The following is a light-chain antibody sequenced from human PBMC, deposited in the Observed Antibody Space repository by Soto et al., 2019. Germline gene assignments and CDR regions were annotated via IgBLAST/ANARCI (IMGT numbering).Light chain of an antibody. CDR1: SSDVGGYNY. V-gene: IGLV2-11*01. Sequence: QSVLTQPRSVSGSPGQSVTISCTGTSSDVGGYNYVSWYQQYPGKAPKLMIYDVTKRPSGVPDRFSGSKSGNTASLTISGLQAEDEADYYCCSYAGSFYVFGTVTKLTVL. CDR2: DVT. CDR3: CSYAGSFYV. J-gene: IGLJ1*01.